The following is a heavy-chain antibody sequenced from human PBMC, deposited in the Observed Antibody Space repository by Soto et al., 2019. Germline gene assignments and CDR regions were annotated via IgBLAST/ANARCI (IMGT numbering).Heavy chain of an antibody. CDR2: XXXXXST. D-gene: IGHD1-1*01. J-gene: IGHJ4*02. CDR1: GGSISSSSYY. V-gene: IGHV4-39*01. Sequence: XSLSCTVSGGSISSSSYYWGWIRQPPGXXXXXXXXXXXXXSTXXKKXXXXXXXIXXXRXXXQLYMKMRSVTAEETAVYYCARQKTRNIDYWGQGTLVTVSS. CDR3: ARQKTRNIDY.